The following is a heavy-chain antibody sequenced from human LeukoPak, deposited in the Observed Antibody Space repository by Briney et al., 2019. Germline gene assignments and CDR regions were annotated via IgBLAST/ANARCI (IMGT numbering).Heavy chain of an antibody. CDR2: IIPIFGTA. J-gene: IGHJ4*02. CDR3: ASGTLDCSSASCYRYDY. Sequence: GSSVKVSCKASGGTFSSYAISWVRQAPGQGLEWMGGIIPIFGTANYAQKFQGRVTITTDESTSTAYMELSSLRSEDTAVYYCASGTLDCSSASCYRYDYWGQGTLVTVPS. CDR1: GGTFSSYA. V-gene: IGHV1-69*05. D-gene: IGHD2-2*02.